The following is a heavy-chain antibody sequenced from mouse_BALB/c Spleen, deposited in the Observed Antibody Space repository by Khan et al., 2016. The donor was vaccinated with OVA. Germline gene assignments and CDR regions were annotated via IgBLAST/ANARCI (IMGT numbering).Heavy chain of an antibody. J-gene: IGHJ4*01. CDR2: ISNGGSSA. Sequence: EVHLVESGGDLVQTGGSLKLSCAASGFTFSSYTMSWVRQTPEKRLEWVAFISNGGSSAYYPDTVKGRFTISRDNVKKTLYLQMSSLKSDDTAIYDGARPSTTDYNYVMDYWGQGTTVTVSS. CDR3: ARPSTTDYNYVMDY. V-gene: IGHV5-12-2*01. D-gene: IGHD1-1*01. CDR1: GFTFSSYT.